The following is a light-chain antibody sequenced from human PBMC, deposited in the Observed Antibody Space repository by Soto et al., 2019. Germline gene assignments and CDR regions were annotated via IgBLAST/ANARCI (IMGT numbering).Light chain of an antibody. CDR3: QQYNNWPQK. Sequence: VMAQAPASLSVSPGERATLSCRASQTINNNVAWYQLKDGQVPRLLIYGASTRAADVPARFSGGGSGTEFTLTISSLQSEDFAEYHCQQYNNWPQKFGQGSKVDIK. CDR1: QTINNN. J-gene: IGKJ1*01. V-gene: IGKV3-15*01. CDR2: GAS.